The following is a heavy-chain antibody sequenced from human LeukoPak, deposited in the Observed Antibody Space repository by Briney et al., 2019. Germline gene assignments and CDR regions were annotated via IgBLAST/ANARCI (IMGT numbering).Heavy chain of an antibody. D-gene: IGHD2-8*01. J-gene: IGHJ4*02. CDR2: ISNGGAGT. CDR3: AKDHGTNVYDPFDY. Sequence: GGSLRLSWAASAFNFRSHAMSWVRQAPGKGLEWVSVISNGGAGTYYADSVKGRFTISRDNSNSTLYLQMSSLRAEDTAVYYCAKDHGTNVYDPFDYWGQGTLVTVSS. V-gene: IGHV3-23*01. CDR1: AFNFRSHA.